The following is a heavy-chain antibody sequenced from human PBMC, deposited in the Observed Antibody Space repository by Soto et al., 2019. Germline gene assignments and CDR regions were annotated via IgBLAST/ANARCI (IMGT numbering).Heavy chain of an antibody. CDR1: GFTFSGYW. V-gene: IGHV3-74*01. CDR2: INSDGTTT. CDR3: THCSGESCHGGYFGMDV. D-gene: IGHD2-15*01. J-gene: IGHJ6*02. Sequence: GGSLRLSCAGSGFTFSGYWMHWVRQSPGKGLMWVSRINSDGTTTAYADSVKGRFTISRDNSKNTLYLQMSSLRAEDTAGYYCTHCSGESCHGGYFGMDVWGQGTTVTVSS.